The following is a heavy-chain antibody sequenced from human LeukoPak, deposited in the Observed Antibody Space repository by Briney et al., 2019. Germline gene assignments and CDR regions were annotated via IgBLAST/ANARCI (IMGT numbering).Heavy chain of an antibody. CDR2: INGDATAT. CDR3: AKDKWWAASQH. J-gene: IGHJ4*02. Sequence: GGSLRLSCAASGCSFSAHWMHWVRQAPGKGLVWVAQINGDATATDYAGSLKRRYTNSRDNAKNTEPLQRSTLPAEHTAGYYCAKDKWWAASQHWGQGSLVTVSS. CDR1: GCSFSAHW. D-gene: IGHD2-8*01. V-gene: IGHV3-74*01.